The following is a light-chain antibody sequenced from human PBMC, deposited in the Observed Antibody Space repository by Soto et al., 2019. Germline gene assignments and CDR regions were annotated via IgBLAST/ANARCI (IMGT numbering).Light chain of an antibody. V-gene: IGKV3-20*01. Sequence: EIVLTQSPGTLSLSPGERATLSCRASQSVSASYLAWYQQRPGQAPRLLIYGASSRATGIPDKFSGGGSGTDFTLTISRLEPEDFAVYYCQQYGGSPPEYTFGQGTKLEIK. CDR3: QQYGGSPPEYT. CDR1: QSVSASY. CDR2: GAS. J-gene: IGKJ2*01.